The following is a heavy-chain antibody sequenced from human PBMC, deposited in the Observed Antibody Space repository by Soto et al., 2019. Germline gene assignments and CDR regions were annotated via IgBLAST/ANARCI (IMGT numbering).Heavy chain of an antibody. V-gene: IGHV5-51*01. D-gene: IGHD3-3*01. Sequence: GESLKISCKGSGYNFAVYWIAWVRQMPGKGLELMGIIYPSDSDTRYRPSFQGQVTISADKSISSAYLQWSSLRASDTAMYYCARGGVSTRTFDYWGQGTPVTVSS. CDR3: ARGGVSTRTFDY. CDR2: IYPSDSDT. J-gene: IGHJ4*02. CDR1: GYNFAVYW.